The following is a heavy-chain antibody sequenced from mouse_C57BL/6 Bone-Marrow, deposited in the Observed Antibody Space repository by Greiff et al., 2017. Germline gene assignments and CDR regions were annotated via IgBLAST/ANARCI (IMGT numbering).Heavy chain of an antibody. CDR2: IDPENGDT. V-gene: IGHV14-4*01. CDR1: GFNIKDDY. J-gene: IGHJ3*01. CDR3: TVDYYGSSWGFAY. D-gene: IGHD1-1*01. Sequence: VQLQQSGAELVRPGASVKLSCTASGFNIKDDYMHWVKQRPEQGLEWIGWIDPENGDTEYASKFQGKATITADTSSNTAYLQRGSLTSEDTAVYYCTVDYYGSSWGFAYWGEGSLVTVSA.